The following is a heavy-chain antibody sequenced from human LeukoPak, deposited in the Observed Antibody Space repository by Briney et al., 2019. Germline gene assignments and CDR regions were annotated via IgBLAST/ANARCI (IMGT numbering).Heavy chain of an antibody. J-gene: IGHJ3*02. Sequence: GRSLRLSCAASGFTFSSYGMHWVRQAPGKGLEWVAVIWYDGSNKYYAGSVKGRFTISRDNSKNTLYLQMNSLRAEDTAVYYCARDRYNWNLGAFDIWGQGTMVTVSS. CDR3: ARDRYNWNLGAFDI. D-gene: IGHD1-20*01. CDR2: IWYDGSNK. CDR1: GFTFSSYG. V-gene: IGHV3-33*01.